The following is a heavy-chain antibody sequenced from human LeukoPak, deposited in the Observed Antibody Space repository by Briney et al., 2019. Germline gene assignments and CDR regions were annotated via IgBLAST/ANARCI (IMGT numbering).Heavy chain of an antibody. V-gene: IGHV3-13*05. CDR3: ARGMRPGGSSTSQFDY. D-gene: IGHD2-2*01. Sequence: GGSLRLSCAASGFTFSSYDMHWVRQATGKGLEWVSAIGTAGDPYYPGSVKGRFTISRENAKNSLYLQMNSLRAGDTAVYYCARGMRPGGSSTSQFDYWGQGTLVTVSS. CDR2: IGTAGDP. CDR1: GFTFSSYD. J-gene: IGHJ4*02.